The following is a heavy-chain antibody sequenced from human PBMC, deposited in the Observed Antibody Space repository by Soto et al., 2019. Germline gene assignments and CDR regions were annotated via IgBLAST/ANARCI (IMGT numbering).Heavy chain of an antibody. CDR2: ISVLNGYA. CDR1: GYSFHNSG. CDR3: SKNGTTWFAS. D-gene: IGHD1-1*01. J-gene: IGHJ5*01. V-gene: IGHV1-18*01. Sequence: QVQLVQSGPELKKPGASVKVSCKTSGYSFHNSGISWMRQAPGQGLEWMGWISVLNGYAHYGQKFQGRVIMTADTFTSTAYMELRGLRSDDTAMYYCSKNGTTWFASWGQGTPVTVSS.